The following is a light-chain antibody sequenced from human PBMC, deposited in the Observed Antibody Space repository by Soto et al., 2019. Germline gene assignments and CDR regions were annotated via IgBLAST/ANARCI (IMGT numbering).Light chain of an antibody. V-gene: IGKV2-28*01. CDR2: LAS. CDR3: MQALQTAW. CDR1: QSLQHTNGYNY. J-gene: IGKJ1*01. Sequence: DIVMTQSPLSLPVTPGEPASISCRSSQSLQHTNGYNYLDWYVQKPGQSPQILIYLASNRASGVPDRCSGSGSSTDFTLEINRVEAEDVGIYYCMQALQTAWFGQGTRVEIK.